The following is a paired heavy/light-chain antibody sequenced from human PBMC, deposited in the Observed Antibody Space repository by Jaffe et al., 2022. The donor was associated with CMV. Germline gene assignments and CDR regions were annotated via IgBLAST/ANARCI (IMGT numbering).Heavy chain of an antibody. CDR3: AKDLGRSGGSCPAGGDCYSGPRGYFQH. D-gene: IGHD2-21*02. Sequence: QVQLVESGGGVVQPGRSLRLSCAASGFTFSSYGMHWVRQAPGKGLEWVAVISYDGSNKYYADSVKGRFTISRDNSKNTLYLQMNSLRAEDTAVYYCAKDLGRSGGSCPAGGDCYSGPRGYFQHWGQGTLVTVSS. J-gene: IGHJ1*01. CDR1: GFTFSSYG. V-gene: IGHV3-30*18. CDR2: ISYDGSNK.
Light chain of an antibody. J-gene: IGLJ2*01. V-gene: IGLV7-46*01. CDR3: LLSYSGARPVV. CDR1: TGAVTSGHY. Sequence: QAVVTQEPSLTVSPGGTVTLTCGSSTGAVTSGHYPYWFQQKPGQAPRTLIYDTSNKHSWTPARFSGSLLGGKAALTLSGAQPEDEAEYYCLLSYSGARPVVFGGGTKLTVL. CDR2: DTS.